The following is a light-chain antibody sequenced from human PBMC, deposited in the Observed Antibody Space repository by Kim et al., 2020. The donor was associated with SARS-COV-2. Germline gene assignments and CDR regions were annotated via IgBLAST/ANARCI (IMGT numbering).Light chain of an antibody. Sequence: ASVGDRATLTCQASKDISNYLNWYQQKPGKAPKLLIYDASKLETGVPSRFSGSGSGTDFTFTISSLQPEDIATYYCQQYDNLPITFGQGTRLEIK. V-gene: IGKV1-33*01. CDR2: DAS. CDR1: KDISNY. CDR3: QQYDNLPIT. J-gene: IGKJ5*01.